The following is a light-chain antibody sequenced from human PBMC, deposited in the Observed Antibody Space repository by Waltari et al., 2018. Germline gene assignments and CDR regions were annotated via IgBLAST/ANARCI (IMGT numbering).Light chain of an antibody. J-gene: IGLJ1*01. CDR2: EVS. CDR3: SSYTSSSTYV. V-gene: IGLV2-14*01. Sequence: QSALTQPASVSGSPGQSITISCTGTSSDFAVYNYASWYQHHPGKAPKLIIYEVSNRPSGVSNRFSGSKSGNTASLTISGLQAEDEADYYCSSYTSSSTYVFGTGTKVTVL. CDR1: SSDFAVYNY.